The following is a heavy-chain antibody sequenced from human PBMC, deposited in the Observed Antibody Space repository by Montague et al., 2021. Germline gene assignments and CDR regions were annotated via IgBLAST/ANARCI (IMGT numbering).Heavy chain of an antibody. CDR3: ARWRVYYDSSGYAA. Sequence: SLRLSCAASGFTFSTFPMHWVRQAPGKGLEWEALISHDGSNKYYADSVRGRFTVSRDNSKNTLYLQTSSLRADDTAVYYCARWRVYYDSSGYAAWGRGTLVTVSS. CDR1: GFTFSTFP. CDR2: ISHDGSNK. J-gene: IGHJ5*02. V-gene: IGHV3-30-3*01. D-gene: IGHD3-22*01.